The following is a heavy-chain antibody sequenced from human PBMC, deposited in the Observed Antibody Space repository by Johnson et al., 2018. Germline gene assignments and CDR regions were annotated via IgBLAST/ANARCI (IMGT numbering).Heavy chain of an antibody. J-gene: IGHJ1*01. CDR2: ISYDGSNN. V-gene: IGHV3-30*18. Sequence: QVQLVQSGGGVVQPGRSLRLSCAASGFTFSSYGMHWVRQAPGKGLEWVAVISYDGSNNYYADSVKGRFTISRDNSKNTLYLQMNSRGAEDTAVYYCAKEPGYDYVLGHWGQGTLVTVSS. D-gene: IGHD3-16*01. CDR1: GFTFSSYG. CDR3: AKEPGYDYVLGH.